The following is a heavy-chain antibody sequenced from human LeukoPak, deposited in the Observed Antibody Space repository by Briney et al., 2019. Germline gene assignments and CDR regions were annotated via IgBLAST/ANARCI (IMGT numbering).Heavy chain of an antibody. Sequence: ASVKVSCKASGYTFTSYGISWVRQAPGQGLEWMGWISAYNGNTNYAQKFQGRVTMTRDTSISTAYMELSRLRSDDTAVYYCARASYYYGSGSYYTILYYFDYWGQGTLVTVSS. V-gene: IGHV1-18*01. CDR3: ARASYYYGSGSYYTILYYFDY. D-gene: IGHD3-10*01. CDR1: GYTFTSYG. CDR2: ISAYNGNT. J-gene: IGHJ4*02.